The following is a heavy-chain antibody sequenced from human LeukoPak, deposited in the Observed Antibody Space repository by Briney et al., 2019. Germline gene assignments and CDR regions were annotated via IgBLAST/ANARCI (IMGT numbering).Heavy chain of an antibody. Sequence: SETLSLTCTVSVGSISSSSYYWGWIRQPPGKGLEWIGSVYYSGSTYYNPTLKSRVTISVDTSKNQFSLKLSSVTAADTAVYYCASLGDYYGSGSYYVTWGQGTLVTVSS. J-gene: IGHJ5*02. CDR1: VGSISSSSYY. CDR3: ASLGDYYGSGSYYVT. D-gene: IGHD3-10*01. CDR2: VYYSGST. V-gene: IGHV4-39*01.